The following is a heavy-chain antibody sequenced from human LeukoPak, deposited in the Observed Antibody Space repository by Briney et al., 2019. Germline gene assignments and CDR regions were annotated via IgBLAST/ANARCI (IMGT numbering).Heavy chain of an antibody. Sequence: GGSLRLSCAASGFTFSDYYMSWIRQAPGKGLEWVSYISSSGSTIYYADSVKGRFTISRDNAKNSLYLQMNSLRAEDTAVYYCARAESGIVVVPAAIIRIAAAVDYWGQGTLVTVSS. J-gene: IGHJ4*02. V-gene: IGHV3-11*04. CDR2: ISSSGSTI. D-gene: IGHD2-2*02. CDR1: GFTFSDYY. CDR3: ARAESGIVVVPAAIIRIAAAVDY.